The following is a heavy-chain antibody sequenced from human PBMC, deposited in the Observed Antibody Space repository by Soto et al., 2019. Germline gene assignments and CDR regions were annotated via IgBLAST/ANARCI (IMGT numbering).Heavy chain of an antibody. V-gene: IGHV3-30*18. Sequence: QVQLVESGGGVVQPGRSLRLSCAASGFTFSKFGMHWLRQAPGRGLEWVAGISNDGSDEYYVDSVKGRLNISRDNTKITLSLQMNSLRFEDTAVYFCAKDRRKWGDSPFEKWSQGTLVTVSS. D-gene: IGHD2-21*02. J-gene: IGHJ4*02. CDR2: ISNDGSDE. CDR3: AKDRRKWGDSPFEK. CDR1: GFTFSKFG.